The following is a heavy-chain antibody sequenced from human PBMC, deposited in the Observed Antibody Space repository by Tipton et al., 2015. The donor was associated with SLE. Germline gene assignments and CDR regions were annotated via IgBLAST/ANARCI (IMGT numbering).Heavy chain of an antibody. CDR3: ARTGYSSSWLYFQH. CDR1: GGSFGGYY. V-gene: IGHV4-34*01. Sequence: TLSLTCAVYGGSFGGYYWSWIRQPQGKGLEWIGEINHSGSTNYNPSLKSRVTISVDTSKNQFSLKLSSVTAADTAVYYCARTGYSSSWLYFQHWGQGTLVTVSS. D-gene: IGHD6-13*01. CDR2: INHSGST. J-gene: IGHJ1*01.